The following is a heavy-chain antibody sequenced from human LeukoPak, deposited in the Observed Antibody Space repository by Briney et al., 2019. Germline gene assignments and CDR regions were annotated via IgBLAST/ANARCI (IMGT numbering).Heavy chain of an antibody. CDR3: ARDPRSGLGAFDI. CDR1: GYTFTSYY. Sequence: ASVKVSCKASGYTFTSYYMHWVRQAPGQGLEWMGRIIPILGIANYAQKFQGRVTITADKSTSTAYMELSSLRSEDTAVYYCARDPRSGLGAFDIWGQGTMVTVSS. D-gene: IGHD3-10*01. CDR2: IIPILGIA. V-gene: IGHV1-69*04. J-gene: IGHJ3*02.